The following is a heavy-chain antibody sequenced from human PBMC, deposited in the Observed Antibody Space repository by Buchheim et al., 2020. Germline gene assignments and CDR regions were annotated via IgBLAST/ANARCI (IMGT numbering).Heavy chain of an antibody. D-gene: IGHD1-26*01. J-gene: IGHJ4*02. CDR3: AKDSRTGNYYRFDY. CDR2: ISDSGDTT. Sequence: EVQLLESGGGLIQPGESLRLSCAASGFTFRTYALSWVRQAPGKGLEWVSGISDSGDTTYYADSVKGRFTISRDNSKNTLYLQMNSLRAEDTAIYDCAKDSRTGNYYRFDYWGQGTL. CDR1: GFTFRTYA. V-gene: IGHV3-23*01.